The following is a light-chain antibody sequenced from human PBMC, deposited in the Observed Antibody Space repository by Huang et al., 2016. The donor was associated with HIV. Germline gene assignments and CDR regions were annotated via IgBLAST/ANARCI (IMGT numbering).Light chain of an antibody. V-gene: IGKV1-5*03. Sequence: DIQMTQSPSTLSASIGDRVTITCRASQTITWWLAWCQQKPGKAPKVMIYKAASLESGVPSRFIGSGSGTEFTLTISSLQPDDFATYYCQQYNAYPWTVGQGTKVEI. CDR3: QQYNAYPWT. CDR2: KAA. J-gene: IGKJ1*01. CDR1: QTITWW.